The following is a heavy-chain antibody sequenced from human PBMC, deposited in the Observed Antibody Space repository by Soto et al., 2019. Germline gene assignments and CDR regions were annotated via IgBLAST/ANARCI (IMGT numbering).Heavy chain of an antibody. CDR1: GFTFSGHG. CDR3: ATAASSGTMYYIIDK. Sequence: GGSLRLSCAASGFTFSGHGMHWVRQRQAPGKGLEWVAVMSNDGSDKNYVDSVKGRFTISRDNSENILYLQMNSLRAEDTAVSYFATAASSGTMYYIIDKWCKGPLVTVSS. J-gene: IGHJ4*02. D-gene: IGHD3-10*02. V-gene: IGHV3-30*03. CDR2: MSNDGSDK.